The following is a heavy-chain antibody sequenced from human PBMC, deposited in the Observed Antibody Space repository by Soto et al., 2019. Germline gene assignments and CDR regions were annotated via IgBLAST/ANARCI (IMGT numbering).Heavy chain of an antibody. CDR3: ARMLPRYYYGSGIYNWFDP. Sequence: QVQLVQSGAEVKKPGASVKVSCKASGYTFTSYAMHWVRQAPGQRLEWMGWINAGNGNTTYSQKFQGRVTITRDTSASTAYMELSSLSSEDTAVYYCARMLPRYYYGSGIYNWFDPWGQGTLVTVSS. J-gene: IGHJ5*02. CDR2: INAGNGNT. V-gene: IGHV1-3*01. D-gene: IGHD3-10*01. CDR1: GYTFTSYA.